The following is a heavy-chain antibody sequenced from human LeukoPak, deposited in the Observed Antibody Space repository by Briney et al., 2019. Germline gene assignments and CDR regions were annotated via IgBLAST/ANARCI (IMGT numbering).Heavy chain of an antibody. D-gene: IGHD2-15*01. CDR3: ARGPGYCSGGSCLWANWFDP. CDR2: INHSGST. CDR1: GGSISSYY. Sequence: SETLSLTCTVSGGSISSYYWSWIRQPPGKGLEWIGEINHSGSTNYNPSLKSRVTISVDTSKNQFSLKLSSVTAADTAVYYCARGPGYCSGGSCLWANWFDPWGQGTLVTVSS. V-gene: IGHV4-34*01. J-gene: IGHJ5*02.